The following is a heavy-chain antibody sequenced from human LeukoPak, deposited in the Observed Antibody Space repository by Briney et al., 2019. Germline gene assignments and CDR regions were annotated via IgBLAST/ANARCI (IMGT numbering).Heavy chain of an antibody. V-gene: IGHV3-48*01. Sequence: GGSLRLSCAASGFTFSHYSMNWVRQAPGKGLEWVSYISSAGSIISYADSVKGRFTISRDNAKNSLYLQMNSLRAEDTAFYYCARVGATGSYYFDYGGXXTLVTVSS. CDR2: ISSAGSII. CDR3: ARVGATGSYYFDY. D-gene: IGHD1-26*01. J-gene: IGHJ4*01. CDR1: GFTFSHYS.